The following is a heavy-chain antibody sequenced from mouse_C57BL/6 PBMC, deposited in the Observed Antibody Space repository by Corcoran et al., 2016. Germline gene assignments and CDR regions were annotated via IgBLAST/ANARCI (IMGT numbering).Heavy chain of an antibody. D-gene: IGHD6-1*01. Sequence: HVTLKESGPGILQSSQTVSLTCSFSGFSLRTSGMGVSWIRQPSGKGLEWLAHIYWDDDKRYNPSLKSRLTIAKDTSRNQVFLKITSVDTADTATYYCARQRRGNYFDYWGQGTTLTVSS. V-gene: IGHV8-12*01. CDR1: GFSLRTSGMG. CDR3: ARQRRGNYFDY. CDR2: IYWDDDK. J-gene: IGHJ2*01.